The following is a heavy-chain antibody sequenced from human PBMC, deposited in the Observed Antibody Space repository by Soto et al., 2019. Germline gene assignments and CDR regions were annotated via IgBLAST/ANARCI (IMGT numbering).Heavy chain of an antibody. CDR2: INPSGGST. CDR3: ARSAYSSSRNSHWFDP. Sequence: GASVKVSCKASGYTFTSYYMHWVRQAPGQGLEWMGIINPSGGSTSYAQKFQGRVTMTRDTSTSTVYMELSSLRSEDTAVYYCARSAYSSSRNSHWFDPWGQGTLVTVSS. V-gene: IGHV1-46*03. CDR1: GYTFTSYY. D-gene: IGHD6-6*01. J-gene: IGHJ5*02.